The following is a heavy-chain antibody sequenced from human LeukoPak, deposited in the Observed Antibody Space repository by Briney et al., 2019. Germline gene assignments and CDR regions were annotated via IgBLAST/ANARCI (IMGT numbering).Heavy chain of an antibody. CDR1: GGSISSSSYS. CDR2: IYYSGST. D-gene: IGHD3-16*02. Sequence: SETLSLTCTVSGGSISSSSYSWGWIRQPPGKGLEWIGSIYYSGSTYYNPSLKSRVTISVDTSKNQFSLKLSSVTAADTAVYYCARGPRGVIVISNHFDYWGQGTLVTVSS. CDR3: ARGPRGVIVISNHFDY. J-gene: IGHJ4*02. V-gene: IGHV4-39*07.